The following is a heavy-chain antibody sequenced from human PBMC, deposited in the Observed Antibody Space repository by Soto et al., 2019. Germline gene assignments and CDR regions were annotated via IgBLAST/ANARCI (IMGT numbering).Heavy chain of an antibody. V-gene: IGHV1-3*01. CDR3: VQDGWVH. D-gene: IGHD3-16*01. CDR2: INAGNGNT. CDR1: GSTFTSYA. J-gene: IGHJ4*02. Sequence: GASVKVSCKASGSTFTSYAMHWVRQAPGQRLEWMGWINAGNGNTKYSQKFQGRFTVSRDNAKNALYRQMDGLRVEDTAVYYGVQDGWVHWGQGTLVTVSS.